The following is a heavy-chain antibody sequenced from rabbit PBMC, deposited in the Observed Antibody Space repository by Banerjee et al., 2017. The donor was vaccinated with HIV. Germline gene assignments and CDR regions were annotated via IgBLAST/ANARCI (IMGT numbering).Heavy chain of an antibody. CDR3: ARDLAGVIGWNFNL. CDR1: GFSFSNGYV. CDR2: IFAGSSGST. Sequence: QEQLEESGGDLVKPEGSLTLTCTASGFSFSNGYVMCWVRQAPGKGLELIACIFAGSSGSTYYASWAKGRFTISKTSSTTVTLQMTSLTAADTATYFCARDLAGVIGWNFNLWGPGTLVTVS. D-gene: IGHD4-1*01. J-gene: IGHJ4*01. V-gene: IGHV1S45*01.